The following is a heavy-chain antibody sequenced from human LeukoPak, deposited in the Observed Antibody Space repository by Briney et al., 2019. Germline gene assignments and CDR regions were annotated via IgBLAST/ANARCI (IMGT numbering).Heavy chain of an antibody. CDR2: IYYSGST. CDR3: ASFYQAYYFDY. V-gene: IGHV4-30-4*01. J-gene: IGHJ4*02. D-gene: IGHD2-21*01. CDR1: GGSISSGDYY. Sequence: PQTLSLTCTVSGGSISSGDYYWSWIRQPPGKGLEWIGYIYYSGSTFYSPSLKSRVTISVDTSKNQFSLKLSSVTAADTAVYYCASFYQAYYFDYWGQGTLVTVSS.